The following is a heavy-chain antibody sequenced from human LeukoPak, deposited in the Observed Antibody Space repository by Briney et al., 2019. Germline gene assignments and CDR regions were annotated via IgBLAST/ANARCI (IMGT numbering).Heavy chain of an antibody. CDR1: GFTFSTYT. CDR3: ARDSEGYQLLKGFDY. Sequence: GGSLRLSCAASGFTFSTYTMNWVRQAPGKGLEWVSSIRHSNHYIYYADSVKGRFTISRDNPKHSLSLQMNSLRAEDTAVYYCARDSEGYQLLKGFDYWGLGTLVTVSS. D-gene: IGHD2-2*01. V-gene: IGHV3-21*01. J-gene: IGHJ4*02. CDR2: IRHSNHYI.